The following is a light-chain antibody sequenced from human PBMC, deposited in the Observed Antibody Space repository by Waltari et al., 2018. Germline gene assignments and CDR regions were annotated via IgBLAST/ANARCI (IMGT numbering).Light chain of an antibody. V-gene: IGLV3-9*01. CDR1: NIGSKN. J-gene: IGLJ2*01. CDR3: QVWDSSVV. CDR2: RDS. Sequence: SYELTQPLSVSVALGQTARITCGGNNIGSKNVHWYQQKPGQAPVLVLYRDSNRPSGIHEQFSGSNSGNTATLTVSRAQAGDEADYYCQVWDSSVVFGGGTKLTVL.